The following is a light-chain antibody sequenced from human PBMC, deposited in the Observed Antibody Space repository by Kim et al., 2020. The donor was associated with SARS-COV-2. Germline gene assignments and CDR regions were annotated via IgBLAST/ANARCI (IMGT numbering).Light chain of an antibody. J-gene: IGLJ1*01. Sequence: GQRVTISGSGSNSNIGSNSVDWYQHLPGSAPKLLIYNYNQRPSGVPDRFSASKSGSSASLAISGLQSEDEADYYCAAWDDSLNGYVFATGTKVTVL. CDR1: NSNIGSNS. V-gene: IGLV1-44*01. CDR2: NYN. CDR3: AAWDDSLNGYV.